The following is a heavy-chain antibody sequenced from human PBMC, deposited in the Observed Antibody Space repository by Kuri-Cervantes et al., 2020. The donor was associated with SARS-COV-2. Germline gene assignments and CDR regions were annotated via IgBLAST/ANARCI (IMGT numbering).Heavy chain of an antibody. V-gene: IGHV3-7*01. D-gene: IGHD1-26*01. CDR1: GFTFSSYW. CDR2: IKQDGSEK. Sequence: ETLSLTCAASGFTFSSYWMSWVRQAPGKGLEWVANIKQDGSEKYYVDSVKGRFTTSRDNAKNSLYLQMKSLRVEDTAVYYCARGFDDYYQANFYYYYMDVWGKGTTVTVSS. CDR3: ARGFDDYYQANFYYYYMDV. J-gene: IGHJ6*03.